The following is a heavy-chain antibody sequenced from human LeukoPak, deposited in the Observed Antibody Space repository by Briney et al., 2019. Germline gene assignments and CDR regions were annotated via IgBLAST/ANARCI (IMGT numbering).Heavy chain of an antibody. CDR1: GGSISSSH. CDR3: ARRGYFDT. V-gene: IGHV4-59*08. CDR2: IYYSGST. D-gene: IGHD6-13*01. Sequence: PSETLSLTCTVSGGSISSSHWSSIRQPPGKGLEWIGYIYYSGSTNYNPSLKSRVTISVDTSKNQFSLKLSSVTAADTAVYYCARRGYFDTWGQGTMVTVSS. J-gene: IGHJ3*02.